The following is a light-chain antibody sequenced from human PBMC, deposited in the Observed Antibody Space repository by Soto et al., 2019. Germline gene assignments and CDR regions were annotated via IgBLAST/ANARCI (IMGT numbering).Light chain of an antibody. CDR1: QSVSSSD. Sequence: EIVLTQSPGTLSLSPGERATLSCRASQSVSSSDLAWYQQKHGQAPRLLIYGASSRATCIQDRFSGSGYGTDIPLSISRLGPEDFAEYYCQQYGSDRRTYRQGTKGEI. V-gene: IGKV3-20*01. CDR2: GAS. CDR3: QQYGSDRRT. J-gene: IGKJ1*01.